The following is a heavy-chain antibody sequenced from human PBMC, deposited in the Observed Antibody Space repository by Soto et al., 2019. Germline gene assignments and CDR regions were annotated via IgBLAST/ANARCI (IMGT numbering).Heavy chain of an antibody. D-gene: IGHD5-18*01. V-gene: IGHV5-51*01. CDR3: ARQGDTAMVRGYYYGMDV. Sequence: PGESLKISCQGSGYSFTSYWIGWVRQMPGKGLEWMGIIYPGDSDTRYSPSFQGQVTISADKSISTAYLQWSSLKASDTAMYYCARQGDTAMVRGYYYGMDVWGQGTTVTVSS. CDR1: GYSFTSYW. CDR2: IYPGDSDT. J-gene: IGHJ6*02.